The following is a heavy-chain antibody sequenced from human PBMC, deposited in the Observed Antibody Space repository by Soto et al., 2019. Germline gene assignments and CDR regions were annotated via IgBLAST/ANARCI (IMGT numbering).Heavy chain of an antibody. CDR2: IYYSGST. Sequence: KPSETLSLTCTVSGGSISSSSYYWGWIRQPPGKGLEWIGSIYYSGSTYYNPSLKSRVTISVDTSKNQFSLKLSSVTAADTAVYYCASKFGELLADAFDIWGQGTMVTVSS. J-gene: IGHJ3*02. V-gene: IGHV4-39*07. CDR3: ASKFGELLADAFDI. D-gene: IGHD3-10*01. CDR1: GGSISSSSYY.